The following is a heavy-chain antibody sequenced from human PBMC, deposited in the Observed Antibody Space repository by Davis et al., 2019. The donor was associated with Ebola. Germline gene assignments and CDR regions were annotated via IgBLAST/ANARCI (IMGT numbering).Heavy chain of an antibody. J-gene: IGHJ6*03. D-gene: IGHD3-22*01. Sequence: PGGSLRLSCAASGFTFSDYYMSWIRQAPGKGLEWVSYISSSGSTIYYADSVKGRFTISRDNAKNSLYLQMNSLRAEDTAVYYCARVPPTYYYDSSGYYSGYYYMDVWGKGTTVTVSS. V-gene: IGHV3-11*04. CDR3: ARVPPTYYYDSSGYYSGYYYMDV. CDR1: GFTFSDYY. CDR2: ISSSGSTI.